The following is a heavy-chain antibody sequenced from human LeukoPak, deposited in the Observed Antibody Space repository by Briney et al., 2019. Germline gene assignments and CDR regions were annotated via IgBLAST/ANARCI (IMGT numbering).Heavy chain of an antibody. J-gene: IGHJ4*02. CDR3: ARGPDYSNYVDY. Sequence: SETLSLTCTVSGGSVSSGSSYWSWIRQPAGKGLEWIGRISTSGSTKYNPSLKSRVTIPVDTSKNQFSLKLSSVTAADTAVYYCARGPDYSNYVDYWGQGTLVTVSS. CDR1: GGSVSSGSSY. V-gene: IGHV4-61*02. D-gene: IGHD4-11*01. CDR2: ISTSGST.